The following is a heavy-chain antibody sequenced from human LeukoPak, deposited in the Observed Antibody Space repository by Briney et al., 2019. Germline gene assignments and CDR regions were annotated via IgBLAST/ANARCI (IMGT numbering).Heavy chain of an antibody. CDR3: ARGGNSFDY. D-gene: IGHD4-23*01. CDR2: INHSGGT. Sequence: SETLSLTCTVYGGSFSGYYWSWIRQSPGKGLEWIAEINHSGGTNYNPSLKSRVTISVDTSKNQFSLKLTSVTAADTAVYYCARGGNSFDYWGQGTLVTVSS. J-gene: IGHJ4*02. V-gene: IGHV4-34*01. CDR1: GGSFSGYY.